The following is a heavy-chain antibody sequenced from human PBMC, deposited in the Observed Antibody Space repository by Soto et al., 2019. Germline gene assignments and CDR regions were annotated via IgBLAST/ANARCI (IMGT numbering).Heavy chain of an antibody. CDR3: AREYYTSTAWIDY. CDR2: VHPYEGTT. Sequence: ASVKVSRKTSVLTFTSHPFGWVRQTPGQGLEWLAWVHPYEGTTKVAHQFRDRITLTTDSSTATVFMELTILTSDDTAVYFCAREYYTSTAWIDYWGQGTLVTVSS. CDR1: VLTFTSHP. V-gene: IGHV1-18*04. D-gene: IGHD1-26*01. J-gene: IGHJ4*02.